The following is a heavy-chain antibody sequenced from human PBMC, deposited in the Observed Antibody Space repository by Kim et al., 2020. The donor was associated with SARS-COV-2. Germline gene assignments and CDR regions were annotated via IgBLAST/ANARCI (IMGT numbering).Heavy chain of an antibody. J-gene: IGHJ4*02. V-gene: IGHV3-74*01. CDR2: INNDGTTT. CDR1: GFTFNRYW. Sequence: GGSLRLSCAASGFTFNRYWMHWVRQGPGKGLVWVSRINNDGTTTNYADSVKGRFTISRDNAKNTLHLQMNSLRVEDTAVYYCARRYYDSSGVYFFDYWGQGNLVTVSS. CDR3: ARRYYDSSGVYFFDY. D-gene: IGHD3-22*01.